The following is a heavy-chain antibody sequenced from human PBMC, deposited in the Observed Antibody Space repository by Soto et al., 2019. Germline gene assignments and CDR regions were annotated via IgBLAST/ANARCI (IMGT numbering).Heavy chain of an antibody. CDR1: GGSISSGGYY. J-gene: IGHJ6*03. Sequence: SETLSLTCTVSGGSISSGGYYWSWIRQHPGKGLEWIGYIYYSGSTYYNPSLKSRVTISVDTSKNQFSLKLSSVTAADTAVYYCARGTFKAVTPVTRYYYMDVWGKGTTVTVSS. CDR2: IYYSGST. D-gene: IGHD4-17*01. CDR3: ARGTFKAVTPVTRYYYMDV. V-gene: IGHV4-31*03.